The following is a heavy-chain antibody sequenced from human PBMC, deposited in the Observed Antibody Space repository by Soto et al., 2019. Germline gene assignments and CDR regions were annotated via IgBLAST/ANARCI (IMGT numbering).Heavy chain of an antibody. J-gene: IGHJ4*02. Sequence: QVQLVQSGAEVKKPGASVKVSCKASGYTFTSYYMHWVRQAPGQGLEWMGIINPSGGSTSYAQKFQGSVTMTRDTSTSTVYMELSSLRSEDTAVYYCARVVSYYDSSGYLGHFDYWGQGTLVTVSS. D-gene: IGHD3-22*01. V-gene: IGHV1-46*01. CDR2: INPSGGST. CDR1: GYTFTSYY. CDR3: ARVVSYYDSSGYLGHFDY.